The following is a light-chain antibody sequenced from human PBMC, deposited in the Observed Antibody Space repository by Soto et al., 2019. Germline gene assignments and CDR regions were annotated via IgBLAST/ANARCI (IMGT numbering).Light chain of an antibody. CDR2: GAS. CDR3: QQSYTTPIT. V-gene: IGKV1-39*01. J-gene: IGKJ5*01. Sequence: DIQMTQSPSSLSASVGDRVTISCRTSQTISTYLNWFQQKPGKAPKLLIYGASSVQSGVPSRFSGSGSGTDFTLTISSLQPEDFATYSCQQSYTTPITFGQGTRLEIK. CDR1: QTISTY.